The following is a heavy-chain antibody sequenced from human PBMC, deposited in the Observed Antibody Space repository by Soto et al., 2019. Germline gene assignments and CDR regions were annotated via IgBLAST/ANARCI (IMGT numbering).Heavy chain of an antibody. CDR1: GYTFTSYD. CDR2: IIAGNGNT. Sequence: QVQLVQSGAEEKKPGASVKVSCKASGYTFTSYDIHWVRQAPGQRLEWMGWIIAGNGNTKYSQKFQGRVTITRDTSASTAYMELSSLRSEDTAVYYCARAWVVVTAPDYWGQGTLVTVSS. CDR3: ARAWVVVTAPDY. D-gene: IGHD2-21*02. V-gene: IGHV1-3*05. J-gene: IGHJ4*02.